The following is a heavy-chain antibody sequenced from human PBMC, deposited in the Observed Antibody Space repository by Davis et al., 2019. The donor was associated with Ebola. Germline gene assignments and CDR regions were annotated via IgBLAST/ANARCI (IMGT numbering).Heavy chain of an antibody. CDR1: GGSISSSSYY. D-gene: IGHD7-27*01. V-gene: IGHV4-39*01. J-gene: IGHJ4*02. Sequence: SETLSLTCTVSGGSISSSSYYWGWIRQHPGKGLEWIGEINHSGSTNYNPSLKSRVTISVDTSKNQFSLKLSSVTAADTAVYYSARTGTGEDFDYWGQGTLVTVSS. CDR2: INHSGST. CDR3: ARTGTGEDFDY.